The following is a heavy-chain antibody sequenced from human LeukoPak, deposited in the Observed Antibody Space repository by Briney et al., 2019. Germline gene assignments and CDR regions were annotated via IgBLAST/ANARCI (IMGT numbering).Heavy chain of an antibody. CDR1: GDSVSSKNGA. Sequence: KLSQTLSLTCVVSGDSVSSKNGAWNWIRQSPSRGLEWLGRTYYRSKWYNDYAESMEGRMTISQDTSKNQYSLHLNSVTPDDTAVYYCARDFGTTGWHTFDYWGQGTLVTVSS. V-gene: IGHV6-1*01. CDR2: TYYRSKWYN. CDR3: ARDFGTTGWHTFDY. J-gene: IGHJ4*02. D-gene: IGHD1-14*01.